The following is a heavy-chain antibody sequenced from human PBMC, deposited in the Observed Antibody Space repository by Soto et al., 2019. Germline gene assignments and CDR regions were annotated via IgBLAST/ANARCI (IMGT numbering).Heavy chain of an antibody. J-gene: IGHJ4*02. V-gene: IGHV1-18*01. CDR3: ARAYRIAAAGSYFDY. D-gene: IGHD6-13*01. CDR1: GYTFTSYG. CDR2: ISAHNGNT. Sequence: ASVKVSCKASGYTFTSYGISWVRQAPGQGLEWMGWISAHNGNTNYAQKLQGRVTMTTDTSTSTAYMELRSLRSDDTAVYYCARAYRIAAAGSYFDYWGQGTLVTVSS.